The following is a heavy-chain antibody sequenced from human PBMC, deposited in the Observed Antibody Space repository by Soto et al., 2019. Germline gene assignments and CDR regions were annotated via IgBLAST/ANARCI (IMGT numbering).Heavy chain of an antibody. D-gene: IGHD2-2*01. V-gene: IGHV4-39*01. Sequence: SETLSLTCTVSGGSISSSIYYWGWIRQPPGKGLEWIGSIYYSGSTYYNPSLKSRVTISVDTSKNQFSLKLSSVTAADTAVYYCARQGRYCSSTSCYHYYYYGMDVWGQGTTVTVSS. CDR2: IYYSGST. CDR3: ARQGRYCSSTSCYHYYYYGMDV. CDR1: GGSISSSIYY. J-gene: IGHJ6*02.